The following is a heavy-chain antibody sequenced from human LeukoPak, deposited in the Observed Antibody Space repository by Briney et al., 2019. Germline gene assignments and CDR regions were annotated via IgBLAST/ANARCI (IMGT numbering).Heavy chain of an antibody. CDR1: GFTFSSYG. CDR3: VRSAFLTTEFYFDY. D-gene: IGHD4-11*01. Sequence: GGSLRLSCAASGFTFSSYGMHWVRQAPGKGLEWVAFIRYDGSNKYYADSVKGRFTISRDNAKNTLYLQMNSLRAEDTAVYYCVRSAFLTTEFYFDYWGHGTLVTVSS. J-gene: IGHJ4*01. V-gene: IGHV3-30*02. CDR2: IRYDGSNK.